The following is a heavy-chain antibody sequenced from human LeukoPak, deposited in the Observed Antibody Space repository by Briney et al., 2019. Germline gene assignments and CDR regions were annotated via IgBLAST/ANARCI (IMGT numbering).Heavy chain of an antibody. CDR2: IDANNGRT. J-gene: IGHJ4*02. CDR3: ARGRWTATATTYYLDS. D-gene: IGHD2-21*02. Sequence: GASVKVSCKASGYTFSNNAIQWVRQGPGKRLEWMGWIDANNGRTKYSQNFQGRLTITRDSSASTAYMELTSLRSEDTALHFCARGRWTATATTYYLDSWGQGTLVTVSS. V-gene: IGHV1-3*01. CDR1: GYTFSNNA.